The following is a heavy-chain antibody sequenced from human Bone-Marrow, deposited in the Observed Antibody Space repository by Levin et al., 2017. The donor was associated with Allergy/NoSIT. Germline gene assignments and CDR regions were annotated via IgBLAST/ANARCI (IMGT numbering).Heavy chain of an antibody. V-gene: IGHV3-72*01. CDR2: SRNKANSYTT. CDR1: GFTFTDHN. D-gene: IGHD1-1*01. J-gene: IGHJ4*02. Sequence: GESLKISCVASGFTFTDHNMDWVRQAPGKGLEWVGRSRNKANSYTTEYAASVKGRFTISRDDSKNSLYLQMNSLKTEDTAVYYCVRTTTFDYWGQGTLVTVSS. CDR3: VRTTTFDY.